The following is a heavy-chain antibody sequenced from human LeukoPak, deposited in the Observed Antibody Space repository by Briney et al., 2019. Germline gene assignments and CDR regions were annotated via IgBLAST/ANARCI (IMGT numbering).Heavy chain of an antibody. D-gene: IGHD6-19*01. CDR2: IYHSGST. CDR1: GGSISSDGYY. Sequence: ASETLSLTCTVSGGSISSDGYYWSWIRQPPGKGLEWIGYIYHSGSTYYNPSLKSRVTISVDRSKNQFSLKLSSVTAADTAVYYCAREGDISGDIAVNPWGQGTLVTVSS. V-gene: IGHV4-30-2*01. J-gene: IGHJ5*02. CDR3: AREGDISGDIAVNP.